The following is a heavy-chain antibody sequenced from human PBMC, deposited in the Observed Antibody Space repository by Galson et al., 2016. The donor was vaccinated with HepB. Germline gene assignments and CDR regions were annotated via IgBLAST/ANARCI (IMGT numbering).Heavy chain of an antibody. V-gene: IGHV3-23*01. J-gene: IGHJ4*02. Sequence: SLRLSCAASGFTFSTNGMSWVRQAPGKGLEWVATIRGNGGTPYYADSVRGRFTISRDNARSSLYLQMNSLRVEDTAVYFCARHRSTATMGHYWGQGTPVTVSS. CDR2: IRGNGGTP. CDR3: ARHRSTATMGHY. CDR1: GFTFSTNG. D-gene: IGHD5-12*01.